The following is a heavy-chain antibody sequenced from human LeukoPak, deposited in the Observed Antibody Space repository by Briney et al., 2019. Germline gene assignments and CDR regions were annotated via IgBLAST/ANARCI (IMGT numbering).Heavy chain of an antibody. CDR2: ISSSSSYI. V-gene: IGHV3-21*01. J-gene: IGHJ4*02. Sequence: GGSLRLSCAASGFTFSSYSMNWVRQAPGKGLEWVSSISSSSSYIYYADSVKGRFTISRDNAKNSLYLQMNSLRAEDTAVYYCARETGYKTYYFDYWGQGTLVTVSS. CDR1: GFTFSSYS. CDR3: ARETGYKTYYFDY. D-gene: IGHD5-24*01.